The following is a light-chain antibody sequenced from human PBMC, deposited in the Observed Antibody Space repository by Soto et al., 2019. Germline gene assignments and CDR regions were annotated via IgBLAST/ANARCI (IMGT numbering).Light chain of an antibody. J-gene: IGKJ5*01. Sequence: AIQLTQSPSSLSASVGERVTITCRASQGISSALAWYQQKPGKAPKLLIYDASSLESGVPSRFSGSGSGTDFTLTISSLQPEDFATYYCQQANSFPITFGQGTRLEI. CDR1: QGISSA. CDR2: DAS. V-gene: IGKV1-13*02. CDR3: QQANSFPIT.